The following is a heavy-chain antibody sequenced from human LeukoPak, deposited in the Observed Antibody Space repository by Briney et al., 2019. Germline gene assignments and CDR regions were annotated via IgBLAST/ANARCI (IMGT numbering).Heavy chain of an antibody. J-gene: IGHJ5*02. V-gene: IGHV3-30-3*01. Sequence: RPGGSLRLSCAASGFTFSSYAMPWVRQAPGKGLEWVAVISYDGSNKYYADSVKGRFTISRDNSKNTLYPQMNSLRAEDTAVYYCARVVCSSTSCYNVNWFDPWGQGTLVTVSS. CDR1: GFTFSSYA. CDR3: ARVVCSSTSCYNVNWFDP. D-gene: IGHD2-2*02. CDR2: ISYDGSNK.